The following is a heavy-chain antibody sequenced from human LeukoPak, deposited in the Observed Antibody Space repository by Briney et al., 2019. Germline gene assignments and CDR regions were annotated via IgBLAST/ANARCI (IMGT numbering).Heavy chain of an antibody. D-gene: IGHD2-2*01. J-gene: IGHJ4*02. CDR2: ISWNSGSI. CDR3: AKAPCGTSCSTFDY. Sequence: GGSLRLSCAASGFTFDDYAMNWVRHAPGNGLEGGSRISWNSGSIAYADSVKGRFTISRDNAKNSLYLQMNSLRPEDTAFYYCAKAPCGTSCSTFDYWGQGTLVTVSS. CDR1: GFTFDDYA. V-gene: IGHV3-9*01.